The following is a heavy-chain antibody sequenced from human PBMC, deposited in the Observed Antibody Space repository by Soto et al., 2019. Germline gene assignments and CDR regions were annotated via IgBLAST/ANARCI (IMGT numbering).Heavy chain of an antibody. CDR1: GFTFSSYA. CDR3: AKTHGYPYYFDY. Sequence: GGSLRLSCAASGFTFSSYAMSWVRQAPGKGLEWVSAISGGGGTTYYGDSVKGRFTISRDNSKNTLYLQMNSLRAGDTAIYYCAKTHGYPYYFDYWGQGTLVTVSS. CDR2: ISGGGGTT. J-gene: IGHJ4*02. D-gene: IGHD5-12*01. V-gene: IGHV3-23*01.